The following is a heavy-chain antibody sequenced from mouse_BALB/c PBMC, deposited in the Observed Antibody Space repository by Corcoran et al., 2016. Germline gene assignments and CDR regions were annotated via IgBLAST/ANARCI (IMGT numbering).Heavy chain of an antibody. CDR2: IYWDDDK. J-gene: IGHJ4*01. D-gene: IGHD3-3*01. Sequence: QVTLKESGPGILQPSQTLSLTCSFSGFSLSTSGMGVSWIRQPSGKGLEWLAHIYWDDDKPYNPSLKSRLTISKDTSSNQVFLKITSVDTADTATYYCARRARDGGDYWGQGTSVTVSS. CDR1: GFSLSTSGMG. CDR3: ARRARDGGDY. V-gene: IGHV8-12*01.